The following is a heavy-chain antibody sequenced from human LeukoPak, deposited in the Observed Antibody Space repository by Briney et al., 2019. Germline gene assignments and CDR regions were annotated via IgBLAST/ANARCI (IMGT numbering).Heavy chain of an antibody. Sequence: GGSLRLSCATSGFTFSNYNMNWVRQAPGKGLEWVSSISSSSSYIYYADSVKGRFTISRDNAKNSLYLQMNSLRAEDTAVYYCARDLSSSWTDHDAFDIWGQGTMVTVSS. D-gene: IGHD6-13*01. V-gene: IGHV3-21*01. J-gene: IGHJ3*02. CDR2: ISSSSSYI. CDR1: GFTFSNYN. CDR3: ARDLSSSWTDHDAFDI.